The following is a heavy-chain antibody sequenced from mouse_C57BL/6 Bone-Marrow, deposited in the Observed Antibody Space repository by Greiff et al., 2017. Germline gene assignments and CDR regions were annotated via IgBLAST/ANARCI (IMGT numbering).Heavy chain of an antibody. D-gene: IGHD1-1*01. J-gene: IGHJ4*01. Sequence: QVQLQQPGAELVKPGASVKLSCKASGYTFTSYWMQWVKQRPGQGLEWIGEIDPSDSYTNYNQKFKGKAPLTVDTSSSTAYMQLSSLTSEDSAVYYCALLLRYYAMDYWGQGTSVTVSS. V-gene: IGHV1-50*01. CDR3: ALLLRYYAMDY. CDR1: GYTFTSYW. CDR2: IDPSDSYT.